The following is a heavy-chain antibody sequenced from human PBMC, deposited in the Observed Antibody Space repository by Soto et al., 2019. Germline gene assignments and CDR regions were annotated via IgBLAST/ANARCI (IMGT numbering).Heavy chain of an antibody. CDR2: IWYDGSNK. CDR1: GFTFSSYG. D-gene: IGHD3-10*01. CDR3: AREATYYYGSGSYFDAFDI. Sequence: QVQLVESGGGVVQPGRSLRLSCAASGFTFSSYGMHWVRQAPGKGLEWVAVIWYDGSNKYYADSVKGRFTISRDNSKNTLYLQMNRLRAEDTAVYYCAREATYYYGSGSYFDAFDIWGQGTMVTVSS. J-gene: IGHJ3*02. V-gene: IGHV3-33*01.